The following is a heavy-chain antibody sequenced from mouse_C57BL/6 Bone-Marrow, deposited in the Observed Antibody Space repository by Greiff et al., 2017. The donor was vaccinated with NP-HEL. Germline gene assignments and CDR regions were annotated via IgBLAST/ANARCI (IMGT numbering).Heavy chain of an antibody. V-gene: IGHV1-59*01. J-gene: IGHJ2*01. D-gene: IGHD2-3*01. CDR2: IDPSDSYT. CDR1: GYTFTSYW. Sequence: QVQLQQPGAELVRPGTSVKLSCKASGYTFTSYWMHWVKQRPGQGLEWIGVIDPSDSYTNSNQKFKGKATLTVDTSSSTAYMQLSSLTSEDSAVYYCAGWLLRSRWGQGTTLTVSS. CDR3: AGWLLRSR.